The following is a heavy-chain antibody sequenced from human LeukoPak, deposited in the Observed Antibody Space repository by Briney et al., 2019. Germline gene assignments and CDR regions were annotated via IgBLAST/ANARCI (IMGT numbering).Heavy chain of an antibody. D-gene: IGHD2-15*01. V-gene: IGHV1-46*01. CDR3: ARDGYCSGGSCYSIFAY. CDR1: GYTFTSYG. CDR2: INPSGGST. J-gene: IGHJ4*02. Sequence: ASVKVSCKASGYTFTSYGISWVRQAPGQGLEWMGIINPSGGSTSYAQKFQGRVTMTRDTSTSTVYMELSSLRSEDTAVYYCARDGYCSGGSCYSIFAYWGQGTLVTVYS.